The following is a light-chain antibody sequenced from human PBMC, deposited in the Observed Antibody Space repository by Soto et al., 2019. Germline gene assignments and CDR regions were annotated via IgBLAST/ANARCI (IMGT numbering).Light chain of an antibody. CDR2: DAS. J-gene: IGKJ5*01. Sequence: EIQMTQSPSFLSASVGDRVTITCRASQGISSYLAWYQQKPGKAPKLLIYDASTLQSGVPSRFSGSGSGTDFTLTISSLQAEDVAVYYCQQSYSLPPTFGQGTRLEIK. V-gene: IGKV1-27*01. CDR3: QQSYSLPPT. CDR1: QGISSY.